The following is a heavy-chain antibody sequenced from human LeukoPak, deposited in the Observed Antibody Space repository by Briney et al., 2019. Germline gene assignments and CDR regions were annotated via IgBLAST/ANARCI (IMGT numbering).Heavy chain of an antibody. CDR3: ASLTSIAAAGGGYFDY. CDR1: GGSISSGGYY. Sequence: SQTLSLTCTVSGGSISSGGYYWSWIRQPPGKGLEWIGYIYHSGSTYYNPSLKSRVTISVDRSKNQFSLKLSSVTAADTAVYYCASLTSIAAAGGGYFDYWGQGTLVTVSS. CDR2: IYHSGST. V-gene: IGHV4-30-2*01. J-gene: IGHJ4*02. D-gene: IGHD6-13*01.